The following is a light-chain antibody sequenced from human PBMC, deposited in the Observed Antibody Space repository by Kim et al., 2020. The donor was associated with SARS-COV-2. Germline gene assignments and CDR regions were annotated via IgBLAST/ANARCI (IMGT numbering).Light chain of an antibody. V-gene: IGLV2-14*01. CDR2: DVS. CDR3: SSHIGSSTWV. J-gene: IGLJ3*02. CDR1: SSDIRNYNF. Sequence: QSALTQPASVSGSPGQSITISCTGTSSDIRNYNFVSWSQQHPGKAPKLLIYDVSKRPSGVSDRFSGSKSGNTASLTISGLQAEDEADYYCSSHIGSSTWVFGGGTQLTVL.